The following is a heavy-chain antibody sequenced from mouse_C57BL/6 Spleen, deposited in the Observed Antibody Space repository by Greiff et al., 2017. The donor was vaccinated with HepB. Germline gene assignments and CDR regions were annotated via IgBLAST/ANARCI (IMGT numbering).Heavy chain of an antibody. CDR1: GYTFTSYW. CDR3: ARWGNDYGSSYEGYFDV. D-gene: IGHD1-1*01. J-gene: IGHJ1*03. V-gene: IGHV1-64*01. CDR2: IHPNSGST. Sequence: VQLQQPGAELVKPGASVKLSCKASGYTFTSYWMHWVKQRPGQGLEWIGMIHPNSGSTNYNEKFKSKATLTVDKSSSTAYMQLSSLTSEDSAVYYCARWGNDYGSSYEGYFDVWGTGTTVTVSS.